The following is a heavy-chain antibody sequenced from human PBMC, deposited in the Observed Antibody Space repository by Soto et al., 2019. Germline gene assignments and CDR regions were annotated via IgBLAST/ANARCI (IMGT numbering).Heavy chain of an antibody. V-gene: IGHV4-59*01. Sequence: SETLSLTCTVSGGSISSYYWSWIRQPPGKGLEWIGYIYYSGSTNYNPSLKSRVTISVDTSKNQFSLKLSSVTAADTAVYYCARDVYGLDVWGQGTTVTVSS. CDR2: IYYSGST. J-gene: IGHJ6*02. CDR3: ARDVYGLDV. CDR1: GGSISSYY.